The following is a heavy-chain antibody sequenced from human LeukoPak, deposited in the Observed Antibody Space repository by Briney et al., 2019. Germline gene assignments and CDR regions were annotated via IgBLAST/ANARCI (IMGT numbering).Heavy chain of an antibody. D-gene: IGHD6-13*01. V-gene: IGHV3-30-3*01. CDR2: ISYDGSNK. J-gene: IGHJ4*02. CDR3: AKAGSIAAAGNYFDY. CDR1: GFTFSSYA. Sequence: PGGSLRLSCAASGFTFSSYAMHWVRQAPGKGLEWVAVISYDGSNKYYADSVKGRFTISRDNSKNTLYLQMNSLRAEDTAVYYCAKAGSIAAAGNYFDYWGQGTLVTVSS.